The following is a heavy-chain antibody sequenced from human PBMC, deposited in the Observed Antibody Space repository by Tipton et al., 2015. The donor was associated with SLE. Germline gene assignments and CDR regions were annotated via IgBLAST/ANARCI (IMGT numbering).Heavy chain of an antibody. J-gene: IGHJ2*01. CDR2: IYSGGST. V-gene: IGHV3-53*05. Sequence: GSLRLSCAASGFTVSSNYMSWVRQAPGKGLEWVSVIYSGGSTYYADSVKGRFTISRDNSKNTLYLQMNSLRAEDTAVYYCARVGYCSGGICLYWYFDLWGRGPLVTVSS. CDR1: GFTVSSNY. D-gene: IGHD2-15*01. CDR3: ARVGYCSGGICLYWYFDL.